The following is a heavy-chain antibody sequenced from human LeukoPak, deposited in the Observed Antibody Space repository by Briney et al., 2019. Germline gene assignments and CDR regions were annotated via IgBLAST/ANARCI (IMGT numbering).Heavy chain of an antibody. D-gene: IGHD3-10*01. CDR1: GFTFSSYP. Sequence: GGSLRLSCAASGFTFSSYPMNWVRQAPGKGLEWVSYISSSGSPIYYADSVKGRFTISRDNAKNSLYLQMNSLRAEDTAVYYCARDGSGPRRFLLDYWGQGTLVTVSS. CDR2: ISSSGSPI. CDR3: ARDGSGPRRFLLDY. J-gene: IGHJ4*02. V-gene: IGHV3-48*04.